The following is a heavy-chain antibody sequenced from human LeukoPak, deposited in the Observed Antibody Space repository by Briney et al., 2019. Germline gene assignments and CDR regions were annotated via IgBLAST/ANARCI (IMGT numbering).Heavy chain of an antibody. CDR2: MYYSGTT. CDR3: ARRHYYNTLTGYYENWFDP. CDR1: GGSISSSSYY. D-gene: IGHD3-9*01. V-gene: IGHV4-39*01. Sequence: RSENVSLTCTVSGGSISSSSYYWAWIRQPPGKGLEWIGSMYYSGTTYYNPSLKSRVTISVDTSKNQFSLKLSSVSAADTAVYYCARRHYYNTLTGYYENWFDPWGEGTLASVSS. J-gene: IGHJ5*01.